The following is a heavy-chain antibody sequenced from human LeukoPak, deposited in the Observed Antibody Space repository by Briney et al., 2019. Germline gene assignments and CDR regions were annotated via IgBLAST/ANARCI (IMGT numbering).Heavy chain of an antibody. CDR1: GGSISSYY. J-gene: IGHJ4*02. D-gene: IGHD3-10*01. V-gene: IGHV4-59*08. Sequence: SETLSLTCTVSGGSISSYYWSWIRQPPGEGLGWIGYIYYSERTNYNPSIKSRVTISVNTSKNQFSLKLSSVTAADTAVYYCARHPRGRFFDYWGQGTLVTVSS. CDR3: ARHPRGRFFDY. CDR2: IYYSERT.